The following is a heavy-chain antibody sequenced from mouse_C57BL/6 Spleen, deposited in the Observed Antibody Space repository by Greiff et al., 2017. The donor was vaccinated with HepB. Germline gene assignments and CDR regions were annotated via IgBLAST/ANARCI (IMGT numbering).Heavy chain of an antibody. V-gene: IGHV1-26*01. CDR3: ARGNYAHFDY. Sequence: EVQLQQSGPELVKPGASVKISCKASGYTFTDYYMNWVKQSHGKSLEWIGDINPNNGGTSYNQKFKGKATLTVDKSSSTAYMELRSLTSEDSAVYYCARGNYAHFDYGRQDTTLTVSS. CDR2: INPNNGGT. J-gene: IGHJ2*01. CDR1: GYTFTDYY. D-gene: IGHD2-1*01.